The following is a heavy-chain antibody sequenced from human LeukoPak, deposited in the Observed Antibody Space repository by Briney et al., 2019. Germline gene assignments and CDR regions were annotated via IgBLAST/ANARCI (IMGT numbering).Heavy chain of an antibody. J-gene: IGHJ5*02. D-gene: IGHD4-17*01. V-gene: IGHV1-2*02. CDR3: ARAEDYGDYWFDP. Sequence: ASVKVSCKASGYTFTSYGISWVRQAPGQGLEWMGWINPNSGGTNYAQKFQGRVTMTRDTSISTAYMELSRLRSDDTAVYYCARAEDYGDYWFDPWGQGTLVTVSS. CDR1: GYTFTSYG. CDR2: INPNSGGT.